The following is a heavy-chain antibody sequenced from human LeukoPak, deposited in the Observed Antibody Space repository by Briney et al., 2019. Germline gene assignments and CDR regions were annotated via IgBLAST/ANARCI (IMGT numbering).Heavy chain of an antibody. V-gene: IGHV1-18*01. J-gene: IGHJ4*02. CDR1: GYSFTNYG. CDR2: ISAYNGNT. D-gene: IGHD1-7*01. CDR3: AGARTSRIPLGY. Sequence: ASVKVSCKASGYSFTNYGISWVRQAPGQGLEWMGWISAYNGNTNYAQKLQGRVTMTTDTSTSTAYMELRSLRSDDTAVYYCAGARTSRIPLGYWGQGTLVTVSS.